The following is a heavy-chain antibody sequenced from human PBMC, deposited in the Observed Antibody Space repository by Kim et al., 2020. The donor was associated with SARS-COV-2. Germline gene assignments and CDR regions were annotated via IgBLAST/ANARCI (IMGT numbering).Heavy chain of an antibody. CDR2: IRSKTNNYAT. CDR3: TRVPPYSNSWLDAFDI. D-gene: IGHD6-13*01. CDR1: GFTFSDSA. V-gene: IGHV3-73*01. J-gene: IGHJ3*02. Sequence: GGSLRLSCAASGFTFSDSAMYWVRQASGKGLEWVGRIRSKTNNYATAYAASVEGRFTISRDDSKNTAYLQMNSLKTEDTAIYYCTRVPPYSNSWLDAFDIWGQGKMVTVSS.